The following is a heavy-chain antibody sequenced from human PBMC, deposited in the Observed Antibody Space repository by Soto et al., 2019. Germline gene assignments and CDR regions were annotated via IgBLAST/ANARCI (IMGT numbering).Heavy chain of an antibody. Sequence: EVQLLESGGGLVQPGGSLRLSCAASGFTFSSYGMSWVRQAPGKGLEWVATIKQDGSEKYYVDSVKGRFTISRDNAKNSLYLQMNSLRAEDTAVYYCAGTGDPVSTDFDYWGQGTLVTVSS. J-gene: IGHJ4*02. CDR3: AGTGDPVSTDFDY. D-gene: IGHD3-16*01. CDR2: IKQDGSEK. V-gene: IGHV3-7*05. CDR1: GFTFSSYG.